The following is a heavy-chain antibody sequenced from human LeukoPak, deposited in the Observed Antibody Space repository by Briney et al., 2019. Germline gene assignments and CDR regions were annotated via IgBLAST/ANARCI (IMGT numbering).Heavy chain of an antibody. V-gene: IGHV4-38-2*02. J-gene: IGHJ6*03. CDR3: AREVYYYYYYYMDV. CDR2: IYHSGST. Sequence: PSETLSLTCTVSGYSISSGYYWGWIRQPPGKGLEWIGSIYHSGSTYYNPSLKSRVTISVDTSKNQFSLKLSSVTAADTAVYYCAREVYYYYYYYMDVWGKGTTVTVSS. CDR1: GYSISSGYY.